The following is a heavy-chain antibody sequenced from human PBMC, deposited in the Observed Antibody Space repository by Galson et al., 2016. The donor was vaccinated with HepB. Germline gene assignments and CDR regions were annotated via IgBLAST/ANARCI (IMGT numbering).Heavy chain of an antibody. V-gene: IGHV1-69*13. CDR2: IIPIFGTA. CDR3: ARTDIVVVPAAVYYYYSMDV. J-gene: IGHJ6*02. CDR1: GGTFSSYA. Sequence: SVKVSCKASGGTFSSYAISWVRQAPGQGLEWMGGIIPIFGTANYAQKFQGRVTITADESTSTAYMELISLRSEDTAVYYCARTDIVVVPAAVYYYYSMDVWGQGTTVTVSS. D-gene: IGHD2-2*01.